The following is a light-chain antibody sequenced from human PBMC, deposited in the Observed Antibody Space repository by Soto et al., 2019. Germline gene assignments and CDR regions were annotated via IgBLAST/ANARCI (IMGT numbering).Light chain of an antibody. Sequence: VLTQPPSVSGAPGQRVPISCTGSSSNIGAGYDVHWYQQLPGTAPKLLIYGNSNRPSGVPDRFSGSKSGTSASLAITGLQAEDEADYYCQSYDSSLSGPVVFGGGTKLTVL. CDR1: SSNIGAGYD. CDR3: QSYDSSLSGPVV. V-gene: IGLV1-40*01. J-gene: IGLJ2*01. CDR2: GNS.